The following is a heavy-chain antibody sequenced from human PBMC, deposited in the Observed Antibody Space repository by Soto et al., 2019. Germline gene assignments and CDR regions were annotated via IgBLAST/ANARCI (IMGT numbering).Heavy chain of an antibody. D-gene: IGHD2-2*01. J-gene: IGHJ4*02. Sequence: QVQLVESGGGVVQPGRSLRLSCAASGFTFSSYGMHWVRQAPGKGLEWVAVIWYDGSNKYYADSVKGRFTISRDNSKNTRYLQMNSLRAEDTAVYYCARDVNAMSPYDFDYWGQGTLVTVSS. V-gene: IGHV3-33*01. CDR2: IWYDGSNK. CDR1: GFTFSSYG. CDR3: ARDVNAMSPYDFDY.